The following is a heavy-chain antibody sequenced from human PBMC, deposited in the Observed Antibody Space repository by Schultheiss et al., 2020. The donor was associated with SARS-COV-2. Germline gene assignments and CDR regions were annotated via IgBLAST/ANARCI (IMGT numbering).Heavy chain of an antibody. CDR1: GFTFSSYA. Sequence: VGSLRLSCAASGFTFSSYAMHWVRQAPGKGLEWVSYISSSGSTIYYADSVKGRFTISRDNAKNTLYLQMNSLRAEDTAVYYCAKVGRITMVRGVKYYYYYMDVWGKGTTVTVSS. J-gene: IGHJ6*03. D-gene: IGHD3-10*01. V-gene: IGHV3-48*03. CDR2: ISSSGSTI. CDR3: AKVGRITMVRGVKYYYYYMDV.